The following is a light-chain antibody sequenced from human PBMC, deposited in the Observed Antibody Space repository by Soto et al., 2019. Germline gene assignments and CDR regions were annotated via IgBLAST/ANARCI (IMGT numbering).Light chain of an antibody. CDR3: QQYHNLWS. CDR2: APS. Sequence: DILMTQSPLSLPVSPGERASLSCRASQSLLHINAYNSLDWYQQKPGQAPRLLIYAPSSRAIGTPHRFSGGGSGTDSTLTISSLPSDDVATYYCQQYHNLWSFGQGTKVDTK. J-gene: IGKJ1*01. V-gene: IGKV3D-15*01. CDR1: QSLLHINAYNS.